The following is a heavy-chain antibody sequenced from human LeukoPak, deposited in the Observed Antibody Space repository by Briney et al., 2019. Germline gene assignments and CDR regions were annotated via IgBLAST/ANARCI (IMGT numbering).Heavy chain of an antibody. Sequence: SETLSLTCTVSGYSISSGYYWGWIRQPPGKGLEWIGSIYHSGSTYYNPSLKSRVTISVDTSKNQFSPKLSSVTAADAAVYYCARAYYYMDVWGKGTTVTISS. CDR2: IYHSGST. CDR1: GYSISSGYY. CDR3: ARAYYYMDV. J-gene: IGHJ6*03. V-gene: IGHV4-38-2*02.